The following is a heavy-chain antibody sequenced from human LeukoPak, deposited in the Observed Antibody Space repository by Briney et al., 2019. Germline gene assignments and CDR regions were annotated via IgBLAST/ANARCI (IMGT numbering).Heavy chain of an antibody. V-gene: IGHV3-30-3*01. CDR1: GFTFSSYA. D-gene: IGHD2-2*01. J-gene: IGHJ4*02. CDR3: ARDRFGCSSTSCLLLYYFDY. Sequence: PGGSLRLSCAASGFTFSSYAMHWVRQAPGKGLEWVAVISYDGSNKYYADSVKGRFTISRDNSKNTLYLQMNSLRAEDTAVYYCARDRFGCSSTSCLLLYYFDYWGQGTLVTVSS. CDR2: ISYDGSNK.